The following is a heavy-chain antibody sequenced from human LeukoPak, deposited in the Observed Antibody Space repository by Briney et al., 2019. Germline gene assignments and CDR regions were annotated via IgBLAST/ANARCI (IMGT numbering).Heavy chain of an antibody. CDR1: GGSISSGGYS. Sequence: SETLSLTCAVSGGSISSGGYSWSWIRQPPGKGLEWIGYIYHSGSTYYNPSLKSRVTISVDRSKNQFSLKLSSVTAADTAVYYCARDRRTPRGYYGSGSFHFDLWGRGTLVTVSS. D-gene: IGHD3-10*01. CDR2: IYHSGST. V-gene: IGHV4-30-2*01. CDR3: ARDRRTPRGYYGSGSFHFDL. J-gene: IGHJ2*01.